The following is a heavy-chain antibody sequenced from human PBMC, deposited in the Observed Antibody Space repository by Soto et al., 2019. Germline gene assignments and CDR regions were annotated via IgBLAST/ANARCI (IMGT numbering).Heavy chain of an antibody. D-gene: IGHD5-12*01. CDR1: GFTFSSYA. V-gene: IGHV3-23*01. CDR2: NSSNDAAT. J-gene: IGHJ4*02. Sequence: GGSLRLSCAASGFTFSSYAMSWVRQAPGKGLDWVSSNSSNDAATYYGESVRGRFTFSRDNSKNMLYLQMNSLTAGDTAVYYCATISVASNTEYWGQGTQVTVSS. CDR3: ATISVASNTEY.